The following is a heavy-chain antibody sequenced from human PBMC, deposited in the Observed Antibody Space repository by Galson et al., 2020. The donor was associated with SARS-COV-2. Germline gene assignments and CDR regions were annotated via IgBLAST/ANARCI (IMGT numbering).Heavy chain of an antibody. CDR2: INFGGNT. CDR1: GGSFSGYS. V-gene: IGHV4-34*01. CDR3: TGGHQGVVPFPVVGLGPFYSYYYMDV. J-gene: IGHJ6*03. D-gene: IGHD2-2*01. Sequence: SQTMSLTCAVYGGSFSGYSWTWIRQPPGNGLEWIGEINFGGNTNYSPSLRSRVTLSVDTPKNQFSLKLRSVSAADTALYYCTGGHQGVVPFPVVGLGPFYSYYYMDVWGKGTTVTVSS.